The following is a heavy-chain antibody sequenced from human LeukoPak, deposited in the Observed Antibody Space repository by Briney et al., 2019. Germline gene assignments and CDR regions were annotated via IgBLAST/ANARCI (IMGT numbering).Heavy chain of an antibody. CDR1: GGSISSYY. J-gene: IGHJ5*02. V-gene: IGHV4-4*07. D-gene: IGHD6-13*01. Sequence: SETLSLTCTVSGGSISSYYWSWIRQPAGKGLEWIGRIYTSGSTNYNPSLKSRVTISVDTSKNQFSLKLSSVTAADTAVYYCARSIAAAGTNLWFDPWGQGTLVTVSS. CDR3: ARSIAAAGTNLWFDP. CDR2: IYTSGST.